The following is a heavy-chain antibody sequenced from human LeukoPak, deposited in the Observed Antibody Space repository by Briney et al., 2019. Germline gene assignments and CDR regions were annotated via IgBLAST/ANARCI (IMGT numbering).Heavy chain of an antibody. CDR1: GGSISSYY. CDR2: IKQDGSEK. V-gene: IGHV3-7*01. J-gene: IGHJ4*02. D-gene: IGHD3-3*01. CDR3: ARDVGYYDFWSGPHPLFDY. Sequence: PSETLSLTCTVSGGSISSYYWSWVRQAPGKGLEWVANIKQDGSEKYYVDSVKGRFTISRDNAKNSLYLQMNSLRAEDTAVYYCARDVGYYDFWSGPHPLFDYWGQGTLVTVSS.